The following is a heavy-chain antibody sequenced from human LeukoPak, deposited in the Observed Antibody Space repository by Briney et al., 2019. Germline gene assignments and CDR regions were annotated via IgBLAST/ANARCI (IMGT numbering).Heavy chain of an antibody. D-gene: IGHD3-22*01. CDR3: AKDTTDSSGYSYAGPFDI. CDR2: ISWNSGSI. CDR1: GFTFDDYA. Sequence: PGGSLRLSCAASGFTFDDYAMHWVRQAPGKGLEWVSGISWNSGSIGYADSVKGRFTISRDNAKNSLYLQMNSLRAEDTALYYCAKDTTDSSGYSYAGPFDIWGQGTMVTVSS. J-gene: IGHJ3*02. V-gene: IGHV3-9*01.